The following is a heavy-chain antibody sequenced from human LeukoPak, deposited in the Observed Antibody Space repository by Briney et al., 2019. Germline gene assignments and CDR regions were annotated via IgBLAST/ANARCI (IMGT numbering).Heavy chain of an antibody. Sequence: PGGSLRLSCAASGFTFSDYYMSWIRQAPGKGLEWVSYISSSGSTIYYADSVKGRFTISRDNAKNSLYLQMNSLRAEDTAVYYCAKDPGGYCSSTSCYYYYMDVWGKGTTVTVSS. CDR3: AKDPGGYCSSTSCYYYYMDV. D-gene: IGHD2-2*01. V-gene: IGHV3-11*04. CDR1: GFTFSDYY. CDR2: ISSSGSTI. J-gene: IGHJ6*03.